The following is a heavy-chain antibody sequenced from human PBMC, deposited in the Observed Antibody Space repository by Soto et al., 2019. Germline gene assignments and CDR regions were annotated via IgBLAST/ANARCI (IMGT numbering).Heavy chain of an antibody. D-gene: IGHD1-26*01. J-gene: IGHJ4*02. CDR1: GASITFGCYS. Sequence: TLSLTCTVSGASITFGCYSWSWIRQTPGKGLEWIGYINHLETTFYNPSFESRLTLSIDRAKNQFSLKLHSMSAADRAVYFCARGGGSDSFDYWGQGILVTV. CDR2: INHLETT. CDR3: ARGGGSDSFDY. V-gene: IGHV4-30-2*01.